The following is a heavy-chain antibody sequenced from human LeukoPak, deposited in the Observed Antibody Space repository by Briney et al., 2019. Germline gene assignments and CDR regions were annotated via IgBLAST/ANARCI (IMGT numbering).Heavy chain of an antibody. CDR2: ISGSGGST. CDR3: AKDYYGSGSYYNRPFDY. D-gene: IGHD3-10*01. J-gene: IGHJ4*02. Sequence: GGSLRLSCAASGFTFSSYAMSWVRQAPGKGLEWVSAISGSGGSTYYADSVKGRFTISRDNPKNTLYLQMNSLRAEDTAVYYCAKDYYGSGSYYNRPFDYWGQGTLVTVSS. V-gene: IGHV3-23*01. CDR1: GFTFSSYA.